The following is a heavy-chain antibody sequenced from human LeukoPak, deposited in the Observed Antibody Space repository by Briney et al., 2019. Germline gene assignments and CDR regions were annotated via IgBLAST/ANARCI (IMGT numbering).Heavy chain of an antibody. D-gene: IGHD1-26*01. J-gene: IGHJ4*02. CDR2: IYYSGST. Sequence: SETLSLTCTVSGGSISSYYWSWIRQPPGKGLEWIGYIYYSGSTNYNPSLKSRVTISVDTSKNQFSLKLSSVTAADTAVYYCARVRVGAITLFDYWGQGTLVTVSS. CDR3: ARVRVGAITLFDY. V-gene: IGHV4-59*01. CDR1: GGSISSYY.